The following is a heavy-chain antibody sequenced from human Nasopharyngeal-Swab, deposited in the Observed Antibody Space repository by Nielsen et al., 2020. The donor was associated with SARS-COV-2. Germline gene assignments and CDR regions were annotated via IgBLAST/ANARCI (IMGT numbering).Heavy chain of an antibody. CDR3: ARDSNGMDV. D-gene: IGHD2/OR15-2a*01. J-gene: IGHJ6*02. CDR2: ISSSSYI. V-gene: IGHV3-69-1*01. Sequence: WIRQPPGKGLEWVSSISSSSYIYYADSVKGRFTISRDNAKNSLYLQMNGLRAEDTAVYYCARDSNGMDVWGQGTTVTVSS.